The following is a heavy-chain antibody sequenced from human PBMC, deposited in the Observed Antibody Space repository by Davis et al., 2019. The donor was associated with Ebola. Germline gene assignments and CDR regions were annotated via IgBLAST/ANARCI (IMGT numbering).Heavy chain of an antibody. CDR2: IYPDGSS. D-gene: IGHD3-10*01. CDR3: ARERASLVQGRFQAGHGMDV. J-gene: IGHJ6*02. Sequence: PGGSLRPSCAASGFTVTHSFMNWVRQAPGKGLEWVSLIYPDGSSYYADSVKGRFTISRDNSRSTFYLQMNSLRADDTAVYYCARERASLVQGRFQAGHGMDVWGHGTTVSVSS. V-gene: IGHV3-53*01. CDR1: GFTVTHSF.